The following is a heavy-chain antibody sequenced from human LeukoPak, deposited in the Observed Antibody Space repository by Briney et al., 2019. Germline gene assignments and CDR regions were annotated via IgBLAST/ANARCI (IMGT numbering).Heavy chain of an antibody. Sequence: PGGSLRLSCAASGFTFSSYSMNWVRQAPGKGLEWVSSISSSSSYIYYADSVKGRFTISRDNAKNSLYLQMNSPRAEDKAVYYCARNRITMVRGSYFNNYYFDYWGQGTLVTVSS. J-gene: IGHJ4*02. CDR2: ISSSSSYI. D-gene: IGHD3-10*01. CDR1: GFTFSSYS. CDR3: ARNRITMVRGSYFNNYYFDY. V-gene: IGHV3-21*01.